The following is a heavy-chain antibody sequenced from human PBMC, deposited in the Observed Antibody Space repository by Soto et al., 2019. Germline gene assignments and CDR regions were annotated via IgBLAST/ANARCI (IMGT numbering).Heavy chain of an antibody. V-gene: IGHV4-59*01. D-gene: IGHD3-3*01. CDR2: IGDTGGT. J-gene: IGHJ6*03. CDR3: ARGVLEWLLRASYYYYMDV. CDR1: GDSISSSY. Sequence: QVQLQESGPGLVKPSETLSLTCTVSGDSISSSYWNWIRQAPVKGLVWIGYIGDTGGTKYNPSLKSRVTLSVDPSNNQYSLKLSSVTAADPAVYYCARGVLEWLLRASYYYYMDVWGKGPTVTVSS.